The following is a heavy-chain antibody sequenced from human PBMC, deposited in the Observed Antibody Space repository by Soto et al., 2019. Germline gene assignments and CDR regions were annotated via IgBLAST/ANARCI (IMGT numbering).Heavy chain of an antibody. D-gene: IGHD2-2*01. CDR2: ISAYNGNT. Sequence: ASVKVSCKASGYTFTSYGISWVRQAPGQGLEWMGWISAYNGNTNYAQKLQGRVTMTTDTSTSTAYMELRSLRSDDTAVYYCARALGYCSSTSCYEALTHYWGQGTLVTVSS. V-gene: IGHV1-18*01. J-gene: IGHJ4*02. CDR1: GYTFTSYG. CDR3: ARALGYCSSTSCYEALTHY.